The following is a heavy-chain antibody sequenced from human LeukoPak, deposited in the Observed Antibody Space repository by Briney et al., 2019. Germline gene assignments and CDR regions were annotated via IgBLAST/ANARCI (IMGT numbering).Heavy chain of an antibody. Sequence: WASVKVSCKASGGTFSSYAISWVRQAPGQGLEWMGGIIPIFGTANYAQKFQGRVTITADESTSTAYMELSSLRSEDTAVYYCARDSNLGYCSSTSCFKRPRERFDPWGQGTLVTVSS. CDR3: ARDSNLGYCSSTSCFKRPRERFDP. CDR1: GGTFSSYA. CDR2: IIPIFGTA. J-gene: IGHJ5*02. D-gene: IGHD2-2*01. V-gene: IGHV1-69*13.